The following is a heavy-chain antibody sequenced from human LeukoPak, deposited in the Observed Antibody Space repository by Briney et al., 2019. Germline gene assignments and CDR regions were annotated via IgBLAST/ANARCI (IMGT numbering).Heavy chain of an antibody. CDR2: IRYDGSNK. CDR1: GFTFSSYG. D-gene: IGHD3-9*01. CDR3: AKPSYDILTGYREYYFDY. J-gene: IGHJ4*02. Sequence: PGGSLRLSCAASGFTFSSYGMHWVRQAPGKGLEWVAFIRYDGSNKYYADSVKGRFTISRDNSKNTLYLQMNSLRAEDTAVYYCAKPSYDILTGYREYYFDYWGQGTLVTVSS. V-gene: IGHV3-30*02.